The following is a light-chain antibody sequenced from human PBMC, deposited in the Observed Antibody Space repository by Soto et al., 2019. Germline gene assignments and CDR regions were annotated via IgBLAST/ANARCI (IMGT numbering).Light chain of an antibody. CDR2: DAS. V-gene: IGKV3-20*01. CDR1: QSVGSTY. Sequence: EIVLTQSPITLSLSPGERATLSCRASQSVGSTYLAWYQQKPGRAPRLLIYDASSRATGIPDRFSGSGSGTDFTLTISRLEPEDFAVYYCQQYGDSPWTFGQGTKVDIK. J-gene: IGKJ1*01. CDR3: QQYGDSPWT.